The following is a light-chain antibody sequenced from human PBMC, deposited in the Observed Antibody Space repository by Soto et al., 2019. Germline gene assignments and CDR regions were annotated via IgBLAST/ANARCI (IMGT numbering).Light chain of an antibody. CDR3: QSYDNSLTGLHV. Sequence: QSVLTQPPSVSGAPGQRVTISCTGSSSNIGAGYDVHWYQQLPGTAPKLLIYGNKYRPSGVPDRFSGSKSGTSASLAITGRQAEDEAYYYCQSYDNSLTGLHVFGTGTKVTVL. CDR2: GNK. V-gene: IGLV1-40*01. CDR1: SSNIGAGYD. J-gene: IGLJ1*01.